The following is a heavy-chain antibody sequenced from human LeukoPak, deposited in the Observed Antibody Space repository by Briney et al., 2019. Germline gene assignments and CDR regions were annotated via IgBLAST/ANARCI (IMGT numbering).Heavy chain of an antibody. V-gene: IGHV4-34*01. D-gene: IGHD6-19*01. J-gene: IGHJ1*01. CDR3: ARGTKGGSGWYAYFQH. CDR2: INHSGST. Sequence: SETLSLTCAVYGGSFSGYYWSWIRQPPGKGLEWIGEINHSGSTNYNPSLKSRVTISVDTSKNQFSLKLSSVTAADTAGYYCARGTKGGSGWYAYFQHWGQGTLVTVSS. CDR1: GGSFSGYY.